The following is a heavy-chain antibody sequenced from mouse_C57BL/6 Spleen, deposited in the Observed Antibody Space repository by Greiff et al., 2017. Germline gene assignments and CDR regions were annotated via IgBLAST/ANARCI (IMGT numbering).Heavy chain of an antibody. CDR2: IDPSGSYT. D-gene: IGHD2-4*01. Sequence: QVQLQQPGAELVMPGASLKLSCKASGYTFTSYCMHWVQQTPGQGLEWIGAIDPSGSYTNYNQKFKGKSTLTVDKSSSTAYMQLSSLTSEDSAVYYCARKDYDPAWFAYWGQGTLVTVSA. J-gene: IGHJ3*01. V-gene: IGHV1-69*01. CDR3: ARKDYDPAWFAY. CDR1: GYTFTSYC.